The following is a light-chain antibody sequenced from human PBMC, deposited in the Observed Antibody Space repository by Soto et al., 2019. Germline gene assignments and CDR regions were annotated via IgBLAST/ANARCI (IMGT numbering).Light chain of an antibody. J-gene: IGKJ2*01. CDR2: GAS. Sequence: EIVMTQSPASLSVSPGDGATLSCRASQTVDSNLAWYQQKPGQGPRLLIHGASTRAAGVPARFSGSGSGTDFTLTISSLQSEDFAGYYCQQYHNWPPQYTFGQGTKLQIK. CDR1: QTVDSN. V-gene: IGKV3-15*01. CDR3: QQYHNWPPQYT.